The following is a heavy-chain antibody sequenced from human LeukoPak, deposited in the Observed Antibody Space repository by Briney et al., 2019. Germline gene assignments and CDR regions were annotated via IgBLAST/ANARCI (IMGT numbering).Heavy chain of an antibody. V-gene: IGHV4-34*01. CDR3: ARLPWSGYYTGLDY. CDR1: GGSFSGYY. D-gene: IGHD3-3*01. J-gene: IGHJ4*02. Sequence: PSETLSLTCAVYGGSFSGYYWSWIRQPPGKGLEWIGEINHSGSTNYNPSLKSRVTISVDTSKNQFSLKLSSVTAADTAVYYCARLPWSGYYTGLDYWGQGTLVTVSS. CDR2: INHSGST.